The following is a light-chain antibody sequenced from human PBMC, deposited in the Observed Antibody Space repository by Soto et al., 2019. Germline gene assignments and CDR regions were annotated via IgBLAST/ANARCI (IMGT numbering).Light chain of an antibody. V-gene: IGKV3-15*01. CDR3: QQYSNRPPWT. CDR2: GAS. Sequence: EIVMTQSPGTLSVSPGERATLSCRASQTIDTNLAWYQQKPGQAPRLLIFGASTRATGIPARFSGSGSGTEFSLTITSLQSEDFALYYCQQYSNRPPWTFGQGTKVDIK. CDR1: QTIDTN. J-gene: IGKJ1*01.